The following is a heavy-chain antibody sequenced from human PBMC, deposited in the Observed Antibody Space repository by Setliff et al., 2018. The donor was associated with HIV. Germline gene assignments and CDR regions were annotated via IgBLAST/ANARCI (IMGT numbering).Heavy chain of an antibody. CDR3: AGESSIAVAEYFQH. Sequence: GGSLRLSCVASGFRFRGHAMNWVRQAPGKGLEWVSVISGSGGSTFYADSVKGRFTISRDNSKNTVYLQMNSLRAEDTAVYYCAGESSIAVAEYFQHWGQGTLVTVSS. CDR2: ISGSGGST. D-gene: IGHD6-19*01. V-gene: IGHV3-23*01. CDR1: GFRFRGHA. J-gene: IGHJ1*01.